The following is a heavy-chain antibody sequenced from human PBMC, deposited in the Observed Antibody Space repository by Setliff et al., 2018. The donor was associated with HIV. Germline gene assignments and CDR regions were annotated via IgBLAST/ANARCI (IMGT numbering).Heavy chain of an antibody. CDR1: GGTFSSYA. CDR3: ARDYGSGRGSDP. J-gene: IGHJ5*02. D-gene: IGHD3-10*01. V-gene: IGHV1-18*01. CDR2: INPYSGGT. Sequence: ASVKVSCKASGGTFSSYAISWVRQAPGQGLEWIGWINPYSGGTNYERKFQGRVTMTTDTSTSTAYMELRSLRSDDTAVYYCARDYGSGRGSDPWGQGTLVTVSS.